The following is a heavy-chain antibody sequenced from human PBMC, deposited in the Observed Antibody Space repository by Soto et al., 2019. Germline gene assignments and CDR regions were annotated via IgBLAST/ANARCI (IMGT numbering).Heavy chain of an antibody. CDR2: IYYSGNT. CDR3: AREGGRYCSGGSCQVDY. D-gene: IGHD2-15*01. Sequence: SETLSLTCTVSGGSISSGPYYWGWIRQPPGKGLEWIGSIYYSGNTYYAPSLKSRVTISVDTSKNQFSLKLSSVTAADTAVYYCAREGGRYCSGGSCQVDYWGQGTLVTVSS. CDR1: GGSISSGPYY. V-gene: IGHV4-39*02. J-gene: IGHJ4*02.